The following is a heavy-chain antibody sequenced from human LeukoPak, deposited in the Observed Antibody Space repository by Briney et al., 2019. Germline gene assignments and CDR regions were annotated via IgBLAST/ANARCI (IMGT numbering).Heavy chain of an antibody. J-gene: IGHJ5*02. Sequence: GASVKVSCKASGYTFASYGINWVRQATGQGLEWMGWMNPNSGNTGYAQKFQGRVTMTRNTSISTAYMELRSLRSDDTAVYYCARDRPDYFGSGTYFSPWGQGTLVIVSS. D-gene: IGHD3-10*01. CDR3: ARDRPDYFGSGTYFSP. CDR1: GYTFASYG. V-gene: IGHV1-8*01. CDR2: MNPNSGNT.